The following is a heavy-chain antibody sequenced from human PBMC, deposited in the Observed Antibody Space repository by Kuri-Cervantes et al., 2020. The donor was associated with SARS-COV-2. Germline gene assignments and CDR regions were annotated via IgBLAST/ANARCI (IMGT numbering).Heavy chain of an antibody. Sequence: ASVKVSCKASGYTFTTYDINWVRQATGQGLEWMGWMNPDSGNSGYAQNFRGRVTMTRDTSISTAYMELSSLRSEDSAIYYCAKGGIATVTTLRPFGIDYWGQGTLVTVSS. D-gene: IGHD4-11*01. CDR2: MNPDSGNS. CDR3: AKGGIATVTTLRPFGIDY. J-gene: IGHJ4*02. V-gene: IGHV1-8*02. CDR1: GYTFTTYD.